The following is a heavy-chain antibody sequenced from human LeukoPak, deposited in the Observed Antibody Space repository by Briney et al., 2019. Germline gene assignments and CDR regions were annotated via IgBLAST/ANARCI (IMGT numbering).Heavy chain of an antibody. J-gene: IGHJ5*02. V-gene: IGHV4-59*01. CDR3: ARGRYEELTNWFDP. CDR2: IYYSGST. D-gene: IGHD3-10*01. CDR1: GGSISSYY. Sequence: SETLSLTCTVSGGSISSYYWSWIRQPPGKGLEWIGYIYYSGSTNYNPSLKSRVTISVDTSKNQFSLKLSSVTAADTAVYYCARGRYEELTNWFDPWGQGTLVTVSS.